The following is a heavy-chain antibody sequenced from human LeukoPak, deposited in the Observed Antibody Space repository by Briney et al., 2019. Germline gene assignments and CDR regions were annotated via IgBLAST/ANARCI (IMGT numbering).Heavy chain of an antibody. V-gene: IGHV3-7*01. D-gene: IGHD1-26*01. Sequence: GGSLRLSCAASGFMFSSYWMSWVRQAPEKGLEWVANIKEDGSEKYYVDSVKGRFTISRDNAKNSLYLQMNSLRAEDTATYYCARDKGVVGTLAPWGQGTLVTVSS. CDR1: GFMFSSYW. CDR2: IKEDGSEK. J-gene: IGHJ5*02. CDR3: ARDKGVVGTLAP.